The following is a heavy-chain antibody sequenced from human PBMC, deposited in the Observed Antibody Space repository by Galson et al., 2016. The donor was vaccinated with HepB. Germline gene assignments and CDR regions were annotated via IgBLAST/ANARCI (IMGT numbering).Heavy chain of an antibody. Sequence: SLRLSCAASGFTFGDYYMTWIRQAPGKGLEWVSYISTNGTNTYYADSVKGRFTISRDNAKNSLYLQMNSLRVEDTALYYCARDPGYITAAPFFDYWGQGTLVTVSS. CDR3: ARDPGYITAAPFFDY. J-gene: IGHJ4*02. D-gene: IGHD5-24*01. CDR2: ISTNGTNT. V-gene: IGHV3-11*04. CDR1: GFTFGDYY.